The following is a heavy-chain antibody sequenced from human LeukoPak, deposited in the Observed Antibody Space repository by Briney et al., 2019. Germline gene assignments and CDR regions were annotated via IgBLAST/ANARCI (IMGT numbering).Heavy chain of an antibody. CDR3: ARGVYIAAAQYGF. Sequence: SETLSLTCTVSGGSISTYYWNWIRQPPGKGLEWIGYIYYSGATNYNPSLKSRVTISVDTSKNLFSLKLSSVTAADTAVYYCARGVYIAAAQYGFWGQGTLVTVSS. D-gene: IGHD6-13*01. CDR1: GGSISTYY. V-gene: IGHV4-59*01. CDR2: IYYSGAT. J-gene: IGHJ4*02.